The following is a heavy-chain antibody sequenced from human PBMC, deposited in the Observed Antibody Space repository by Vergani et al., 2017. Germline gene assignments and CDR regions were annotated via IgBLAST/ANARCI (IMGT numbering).Heavy chain of an antibody. CDR2: ISWDGGST. CDR1: GFTFDDYT. J-gene: IGHJ1*01. D-gene: IGHD6-19*01. Sequence: EVQLVESGGGVVRPGGSLRLSCAASGFTFDDYTMHWVRQAPGKGLEWVSLISWDGGSTYYADSVKGRFTISRDNSKNSLYLQMNSLRTEDTALYYCAKDDSSGWYGYFQHWGQGTLVTVSS. CDR3: AKDDSSGWYGYFQH. V-gene: IGHV3-43*01.